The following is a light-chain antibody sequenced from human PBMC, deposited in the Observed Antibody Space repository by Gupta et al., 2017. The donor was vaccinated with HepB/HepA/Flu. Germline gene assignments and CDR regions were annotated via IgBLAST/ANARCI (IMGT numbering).Light chain of an antibody. CDR3: AAWDDSLNGPV. CDR1: SSNIGGNY. CDR2: RNN. Sequence: SVLPQPPSASGTPGPRVTISCSGSSSNIGGNYVFWYQQLPRTAPKLLIYRNNQRPSGVPDRFSGSKSGTSASLAISGLRSEDEADYYCAAWDDSLNGPVFGGGTKLTVL. V-gene: IGLV1-47*01. J-gene: IGLJ2*01.